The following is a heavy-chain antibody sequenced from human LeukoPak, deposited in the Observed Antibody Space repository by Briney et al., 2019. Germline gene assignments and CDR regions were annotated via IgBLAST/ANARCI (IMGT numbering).Heavy chain of an antibody. CDR2: INAYSGIT. Sequence: GASVKVSCKASGYTFTSYGISWVRQAPGQGLEWMGWINAYSGITNYAQKVQGRVTMTTDTSTSTAYMELRSLRSDDTAVYYCARDSKYDILTGYFAYYYYYYMDVWGKGTTVTISS. V-gene: IGHV1-18*01. CDR3: ARDSKYDILTGYFAYYYYYYMDV. CDR1: GYTFTSYG. D-gene: IGHD3-9*01. J-gene: IGHJ6*03.